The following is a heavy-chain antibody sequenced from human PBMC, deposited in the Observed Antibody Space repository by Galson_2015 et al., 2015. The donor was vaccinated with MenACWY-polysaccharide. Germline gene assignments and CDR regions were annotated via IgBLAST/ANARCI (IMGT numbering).Heavy chain of an antibody. J-gene: IGHJ6*02. D-gene: IGHD3-22*01. CDR3: APSHLGYHDSSGWGLDV. CDR2: INSKSGGGAA. Sequence: SLRLSCAAAGITFTNAWMSWVRQAPGKGLEWVGLINSKSGGGAADYAAPVKGRFSISRDDTKITVYLQMNSLRTEDTAVYYCAPSHLGYHDSSGWGLDVWGPGTTVTVSS. V-gene: IGHV3-15*01. CDR1: GITFTNAW.